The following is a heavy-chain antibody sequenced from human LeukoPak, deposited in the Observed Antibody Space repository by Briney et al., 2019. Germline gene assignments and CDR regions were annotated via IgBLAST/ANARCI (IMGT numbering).Heavy chain of an antibody. CDR1: GFTFASYA. J-gene: IGHJ4*02. CDR3: ARGRDSGSFIIDY. V-gene: IGHV3-30-3*01. Sequence: GRSLRLSCAGSGFTFASYAVHWVRQAPGKRLEWVAFISSDGTTEHYRDSVKGRFTLSRDNSKNTVSLQMNSLGTEDTAVYYCARGRDSGSFIIDYWGQGTLVTVSS. CDR2: ISSDGTTE. D-gene: IGHD3-10*01.